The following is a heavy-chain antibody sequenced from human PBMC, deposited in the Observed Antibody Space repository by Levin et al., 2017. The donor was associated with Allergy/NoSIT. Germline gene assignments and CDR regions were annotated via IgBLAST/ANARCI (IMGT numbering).Heavy chain of an antibody. CDR2: FYYSGST. J-gene: IGHJ6*02. V-gene: IGHV4-31*03. CDR3: ARAPTTVVTPVPYYYYYQGMDV. Sequence: SETLSLTCTVSGGSIDSAAYYWSWIRQHPGKGLEWIGYFYYSGSTSYNPSLKSRVTISVDTSSNRLSLRLSSVTAADTAVYYCARAPTTVVTPVPYYYYYQGMDVWGQGTTVTVSS. CDR1: GGSIDSAAYY. D-gene: IGHD4-23*01.